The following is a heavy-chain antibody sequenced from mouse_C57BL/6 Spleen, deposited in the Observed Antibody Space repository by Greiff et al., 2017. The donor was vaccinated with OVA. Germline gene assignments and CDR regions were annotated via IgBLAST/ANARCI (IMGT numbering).Heavy chain of an antibody. J-gene: IGHJ2*01. V-gene: IGHV1-18*01. D-gene: IGHD2-3*01. Sequence: VQLQQSGPELVKPGASVKIPCKASGYTFTDYNMDWVKQSHGKSLEWIGDITPNNGGTIYNQKFTGKATLTVDKSSSTAYMEHLCLKSEDTAVYYCARRWYYIDNWGQGTTLTVAS. CDR3: ARRWYYIDN. CDR2: ITPNNGGT. CDR1: GYTFTDYN.